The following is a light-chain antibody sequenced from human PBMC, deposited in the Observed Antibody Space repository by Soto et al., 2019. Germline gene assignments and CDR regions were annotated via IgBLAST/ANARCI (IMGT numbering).Light chain of an antibody. CDR1: SSDVGGFEY. Sequence: QSALSQPASVSGSPGQSITISCTGTSSDVGGFEYVSWYQHQPGKAPKLIIYEVSNRPSGVSNRFSGSKSGNTASLTISGLQAEDEADYYCSSYTSSSTYVSGTGTKLTVL. CDR2: EVS. V-gene: IGLV2-14*01. J-gene: IGLJ1*01. CDR3: SSYTSSSTYV.